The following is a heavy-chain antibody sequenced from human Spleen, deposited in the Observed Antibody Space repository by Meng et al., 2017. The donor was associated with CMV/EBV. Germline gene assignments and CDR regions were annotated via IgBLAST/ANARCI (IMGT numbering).Heavy chain of an antibody. V-gene: IGHV4-34*01. J-gene: IGHJ4*02. D-gene: IGHD6-19*01. CDR1: GGSFSGYY. CDR3: ARVGRYRPFDY. Sequence: RTCAVYGGSFSGYYWSWIRQPPGKGLEWIGEINHSGSTNYNPSLKSRVTISVETSKNQFSLKLSSVTAADTAVYYCARVGRYRPFDYWGQGTLVTVSS. CDR2: INHSGST.